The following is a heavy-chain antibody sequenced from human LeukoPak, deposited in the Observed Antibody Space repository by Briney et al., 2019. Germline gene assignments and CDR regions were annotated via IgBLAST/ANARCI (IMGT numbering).Heavy chain of an antibody. CDR2: INPNSGGT. CDR1: GGTFSSYA. D-gene: IGHD2-2*01. Sequence: VKVSCKASGGTFSSYAISWVRQAPGQGLEWMGWINPNSGGTNYAQKFQGRVTMTRDTSISTAYMELSRLRSDDTAVYYCARGKSSTSPTFDIWGQGTMVTVSS. CDR3: ARGKSSTSPTFDI. V-gene: IGHV1-2*02. J-gene: IGHJ3*02.